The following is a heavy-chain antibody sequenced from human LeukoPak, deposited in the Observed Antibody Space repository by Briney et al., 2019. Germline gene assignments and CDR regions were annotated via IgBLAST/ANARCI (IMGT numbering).Heavy chain of an antibody. V-gene: IGHV1-69*01. CDR1: GGTFSSYA. Sequence: SVKVSCKASGGTFSSYAISWVRQAPGQGPEWMGGIIPIFGTANYAQKFQGRVTITADESTSTAYMELSSLRSEDTAVYYCARGSHSRVAGTDYWGQGTLVTVSS. CDR3: ARGSHSRVAGTDY. CDR2: IIPIFGTA. J-gene: IGHJ4*02. D-gene: IGHD6-19*01.